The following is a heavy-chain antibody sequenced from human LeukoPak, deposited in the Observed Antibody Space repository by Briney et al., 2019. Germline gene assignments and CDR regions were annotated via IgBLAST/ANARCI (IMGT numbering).Heavy chain of an antibody. J-gene: IGHJ4*02. Sequence: SCKASGGTFSSYAMHWVRQAPGKGLEWVAVMSYDGFVQYYADSVTGRFTISRDNSKNTLYLQMNSLRPDDTAFYYCAKVMVTVVTTSKLDSWGQGTLVTVSS. V-gene: IGHV3-30-3*02. CDR3: AKVMVTVVTTSKLDS. D-gene: IGHD4-23*01. CDR2: MSYDGFVQ. CDR1: GGTFSSYA.